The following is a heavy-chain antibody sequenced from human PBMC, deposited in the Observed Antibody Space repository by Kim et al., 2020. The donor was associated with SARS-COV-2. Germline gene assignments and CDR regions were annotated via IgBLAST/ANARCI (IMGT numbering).Heavy chain of an antibody. CDR2: ISGSGATT. D-gene: IGHD6-13*01. CDR1: GFTFDRYA. CDR3: AKVRQQLVPNWYFDL. Sequence: GGSLRLSCAASGFTFDRYAMTWVRQAPGKGLERVSVISGSGATTYYADSVKGRFTISRDNSNNTLYLQMNSLRADDTAVYYCAKVRQQLVPNWYFDLWGRGPLVTVSS. V-gene: IGHV3-23*01. J-gene: IGHJ2*01.